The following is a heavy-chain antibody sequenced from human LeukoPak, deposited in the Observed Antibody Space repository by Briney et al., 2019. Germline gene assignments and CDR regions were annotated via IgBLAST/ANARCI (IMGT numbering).Heavy chain of an antibody. D-gene: IGHD6-13*01. J-gene: IGHJ5*02. CDR3: AKGSGYSSSWYNWFDP. Sequence: GRSLRLSCAASGFTFDDYAMHWVRQAPGKGLEWVSGISWNSGSIGYADSVKGRFTISRDNAKNSLYLQMNSLRAEDTALYYCAKGSGYSSSWYNWFDPWGQGTLVTVSS. CDR1: GFTFDDYA. V-gene: IGHV3-9*01. CDR2: ISWNSGSI.